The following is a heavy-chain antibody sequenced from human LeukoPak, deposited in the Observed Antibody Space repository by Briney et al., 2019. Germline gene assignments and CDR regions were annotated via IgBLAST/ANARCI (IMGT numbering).Heavy chain of an antibody. V-gene: IGHV4-39*07. J-gene: IGHJ4*02. CDR1: GGSISSSYYY. D-gene: IGHD3-3*01. CDR3: ARGIMYYDFWSGPRTPLYYFDY. Sequence: TSETLSLTCTVSGGSISSSYYYWGWIRQPPGKGLEWIGSIYYSGSTYYNPSLKSRVTISVDTSKNQFSLKLSSVTAADTAVYYCARGIMYYDFWSGPRTPLYYFDYWGQGTLVTVSS. CDR2: IYYSGST.